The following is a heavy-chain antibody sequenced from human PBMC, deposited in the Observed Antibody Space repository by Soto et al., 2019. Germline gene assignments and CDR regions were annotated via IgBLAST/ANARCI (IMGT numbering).Heavy chain of an antibody. Sequence: ASVKVSCKASGYTFTSYGISWVRQAPGQGLEWMGWISAYNGNTNYAQKLQGRVTMTTDTSTSTAYMELRSLRSDDTAVYSCARCCYSDSSGYYYRPTSEYFHHWGQGTLVTVSS. CDR2: ISAYNGNT. D-gene: IGHD3-22*01. CDR3: ARCCYSDSSGYYYRPTSEYFHH. J-gene: IGHJ1*01. V-gene: IGHV1-18*01. CDR1: GYTFTSYG.